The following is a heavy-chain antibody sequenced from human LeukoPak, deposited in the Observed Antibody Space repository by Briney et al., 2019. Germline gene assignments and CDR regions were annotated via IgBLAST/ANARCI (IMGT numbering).Heavy chain of an antibody. CDR1: GFTVSSYY. CDR2: IYSGGST. Sequence: PGGSLRLSCVASGFTVSSYYVSWVRQAPGKGLEWVSVIYSGGSTYYADSVEGRFTVSRDNAENTLYLQMNNLRPDDTAFYFCVKEGVEYSYSYGDYWGQGTLVTVSS. CDR3: VKEGVEYSYSYGDY. V-gene: IGHV3-53*05. D-gene: IGHD3-16*01. J-gene: IGHJ4*02.